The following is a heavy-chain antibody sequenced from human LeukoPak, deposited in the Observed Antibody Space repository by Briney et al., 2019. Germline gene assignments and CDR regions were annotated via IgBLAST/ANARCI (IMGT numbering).Heavy chain of an antibody. CDR2: INHSGST. V-gene: IGHV4-34*01. Sequence: SETLSLTCTVSGGSISSYSWSWIRQPPGKGLEWIGEINHSGSTNYNPSLKSRVTISVDTSKNQFSLKLSSVTAADTAVYYCASRYCSGGSCYSGWFDPWGQGTLVTVSS. J-gene: IGHJ5*02. CDR3: ASRYCSGGSCYSGWFDP. CDR1: GGSISSYS. D-gene: IGHD2-15*01.